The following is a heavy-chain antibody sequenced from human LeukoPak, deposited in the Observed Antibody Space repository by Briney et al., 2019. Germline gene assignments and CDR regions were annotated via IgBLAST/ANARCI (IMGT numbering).Heavy chain of an antibody. D-gene: IGHD3-22*01. Sequence: ASVKVSCKASGYXFTGYYMHWVRQAPGQGLEWMGWVNTISGGTNYAQKFQGRVNMTRDTSIRTAYMELSRLRSDDTAFYYCARDITMIVVAQYPYGMDVWGQGTAVTVSS. CDR2: VNTISGGT. V-gene: IGHV1-2*02. CDR3: ARDITMIVVAQYPYGMDV. CDR1: GYXFTGYY. J-gene: IGHJ6*02.